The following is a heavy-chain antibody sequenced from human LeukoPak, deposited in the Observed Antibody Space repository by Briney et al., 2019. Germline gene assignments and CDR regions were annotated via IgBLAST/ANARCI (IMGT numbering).Heavy chain of an antibody. V-gene: IGHV1-8*01. Sequence: ASVKVSCKASGYTFTSYDINWVRQATGQGLEWMGWMNPNSGNTGYAQKFQGRVTMTRNTSISTAYIELSSLRSEDTAVYYCARAQWLRLLFDYWGQGTLVTVSS. J-gene: IGHJ4*02. CDR1: GYTFTSYD. CDR3: ARAQWLRLLFDY. CDR2: MNPNSGNT. D-gene: IGHD5-12*01.